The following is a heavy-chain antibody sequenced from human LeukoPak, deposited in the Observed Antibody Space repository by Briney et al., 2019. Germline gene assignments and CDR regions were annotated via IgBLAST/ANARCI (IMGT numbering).Heavy chain of an antibody. V-gene: IGHV3-23*01. CDR1: GFTFSSYA. Sequence: GGSLRLSCAASGFTFSSYAMSWVRQAPGKGLEWVSAISGSGGSTYYADSVKGRLTISRDSSKNTLYLQMNSLRAEDTAVYYCAITYGSGSYFDYWGQGTLVTVSS. J-gene: IGHJ4*02. CDR2: ISGSGGST. CDR3: AITYGSGSYFDY. D-gene: IGHD3-10*01.